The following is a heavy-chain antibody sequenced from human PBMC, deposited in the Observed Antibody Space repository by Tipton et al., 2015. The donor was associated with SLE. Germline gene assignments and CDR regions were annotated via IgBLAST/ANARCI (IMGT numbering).Heavy chain of an antibody. Sequence: TLSLTCTVSGGSISGYYWSWIRQPPGKGLEWIGYIYYSGSISYNPSLKSRVTISVDTSKNQFSLKLSSVTAADTAVYYCAREWGDAFDIWGQGTMVTVSS. CDR2: IYYSGSI. J-gene: IGHJ3*02. CDR1: GGSISGYY. D-gene: IGHD3-16*01. V-gene: IGHV4-59*01. CDR3: AREWGDAFDI.